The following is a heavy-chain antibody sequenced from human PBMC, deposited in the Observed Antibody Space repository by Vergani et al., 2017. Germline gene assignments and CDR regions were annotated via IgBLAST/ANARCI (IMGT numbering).Heavy chain of an antibody. CDR3: ARDHGRGWGYFDL. CDR2: IYYSGST. J-gene: IGHJ2*01. Sequence: QVQLQESGPGLVKPSETLSLTCTVSGGSIRSYYWSWIRQPPGKGLEWIGYIYYSGSTNYNPSLKSRVTISVDTPKNQFSLKLSSVTAADTAVYYCARDHGRGWGYFDLWGRGTLVTVSS. D-gene: IGHD1-26*01. V-gene: IGHV4-59*01. CDR1: GGSIRSYY.